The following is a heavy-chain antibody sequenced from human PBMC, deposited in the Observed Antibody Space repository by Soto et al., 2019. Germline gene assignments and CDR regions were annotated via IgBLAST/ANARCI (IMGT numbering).Heavy chain of an antibody. J-gene: IGHJ4*02. CDR3: ALIPREVTSVYFDY. CDR2: IYSGGST. D-gene: IGHD3-3*01. V-gene: IGHV3-53*01. Sequence: GGSLRLSCAASGFTVSSNYMSWVRQAPGKGLEWVSVIYSGGSTYYADSVKGRFTISRDNSKNTLYLQMNSLRAEDTAVYYCALIPREVTSVYFDYWGQGTLVTVSS. CDR1: GFTVSSNY.